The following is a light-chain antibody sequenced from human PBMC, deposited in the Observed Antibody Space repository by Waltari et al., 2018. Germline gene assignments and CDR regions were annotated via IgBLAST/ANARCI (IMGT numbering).Light chain of an antibody. CDR1: QSIGGS. CDR3: HQTSSLPYT. V-gene: IGKV6-21*01. Sequence: EIVLTQSPDFRSVTSKEKVTITCRASQSIGGSLHWYQQKPDQSPKLLIKYASQSFSAVPSRFSGSGAETDFTLTNNGLEAEDAATYYCHQTSSLPYTFGQGTKLEIK. CDR2: YAS. J-gene: IGKJ2*01.